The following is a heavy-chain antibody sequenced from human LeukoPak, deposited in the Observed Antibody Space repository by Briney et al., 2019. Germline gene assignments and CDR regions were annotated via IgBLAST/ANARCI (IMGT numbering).Heavy chain of an antibody. V-gene: IGHV5-51*01. J-gene: IGHJ4*02. CDR3: ASSPANYYDSSVYFDY. Sequence: GESLKISCKGSGYSFTSYWIVWVRQMPGKGLEWMGIIYPGDSDTRYSPSFQGQVTISADKSISTAYLQWSSLKASDTAMYYCASSPANYYDSSVYFDYWGQGTLVTVSS. CDR1: GYSFTSYW. CDR2: IYPGDSDT. D-gene: IGHD3-22*01.